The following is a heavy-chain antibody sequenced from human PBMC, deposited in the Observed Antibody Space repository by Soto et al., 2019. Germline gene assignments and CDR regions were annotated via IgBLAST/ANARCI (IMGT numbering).Heavy chain of an antibody. CDR1: GGTFSSYA. V-gene: IGHV1-69*13. CDR2: IIPIFGTA. CDR3: ARGDGYSSSRDAFDI. J-gene: IGHJ3*02. D-gene: IGHD6-13*01. Sequence: GASVKVSCKASGGTFSSYAISWGRQAPGQGLEWMGGIIPIFGTANYAQKFQGRVTITADESTSTAYMELSSLRSEDTAVYYCARGDGYSSSRDAFDIWGQRTMVTVSS.